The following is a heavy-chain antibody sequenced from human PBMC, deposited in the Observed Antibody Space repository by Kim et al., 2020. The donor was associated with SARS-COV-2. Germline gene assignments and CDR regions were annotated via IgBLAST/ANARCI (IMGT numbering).Heavy chain of an antibody. CDR3: ATYIPRPPNYYYDGSGYYLFRQ. CDR2: INPNSGDT. CDR1: GYTFSGFY. Sequence: ASVKVSCKASGYTFSGFYMHWVRQAPGQGLEWMGWINPNSGDTNYARKFRGRVTMTRDTSINTAYMELSSLRSDDTAMYYCATYIPRPPNYYYDGSGYYLFRQWGQGTLVTVSS. J-gene: IGHJ4*02. V-gene: IGHV1-2*02. D-gene: IGHD3-22*01.